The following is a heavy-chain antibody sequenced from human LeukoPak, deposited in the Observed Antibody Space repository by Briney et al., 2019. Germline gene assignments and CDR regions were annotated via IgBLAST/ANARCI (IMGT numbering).Heavy chain of an antibody. CDR2: ISDDGCST. Sequence: GGPLRLSCAASGFTLSRYGMSWLRQAPEKGLEWVSSISDDGCSTFYAASVKGRFTISRDHYENTMYLQMNSLRDEDTAVYYCAKDRVRWALEYWGQGTLVTVSP. D-gene: IGHD1-26*01. CDR1: GFTLSRYG. V-gene: IGHV3-23*01. CDR3: AKDRVRWALEY. J-gene: IGHJ4*02.